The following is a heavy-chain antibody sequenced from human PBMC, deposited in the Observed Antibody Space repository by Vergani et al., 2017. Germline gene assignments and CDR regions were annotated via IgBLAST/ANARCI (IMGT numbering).Heavy chain of an antibody. Sequence: QVKLQESGPGLVKPSETLSLTCTVSGASVNSYYWSWIRQPPGEGLEWMGYVSFRGDTLYDPSVKGRMTISLNTSSNQFSLYLTCVTAADTAVYYCARSRIYYGAGSPDYWGQGTLVTVSS. J-gene: IGHJ4*02. CDR2: VSFRGDT. D-gene: IGHD3-10*01. CDR1: GASVNSYY. CDR3: ARSRIYYGAGSPDY. V-gene: IGHV4-59*02.